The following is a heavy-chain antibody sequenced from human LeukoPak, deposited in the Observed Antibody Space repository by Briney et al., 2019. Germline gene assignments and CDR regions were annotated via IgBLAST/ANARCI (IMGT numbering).Heavy chain of an antibody. V-gene: IGHV4-59*01. CDR1: GGSISSYC. D-gene: IGHD5-12*01. CDR2: IYYSGST. Sequence: TSETLSLTCTVSGGSISSYCWSWIRQPPGGGLEWIGYIYYSGSTNYNPSLKRRVTISLDTSKSQFSLKLRSVTAADTAVYYCARSGLDSRYYFGMDVWGQGTTVTVSS. CDR3: ARSGLDSRYYFGMDV. J-gene: IGHJ6*02.